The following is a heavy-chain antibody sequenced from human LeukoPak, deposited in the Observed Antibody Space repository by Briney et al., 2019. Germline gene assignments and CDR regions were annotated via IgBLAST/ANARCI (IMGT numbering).Heavy chain of an antibody. Sequence: LETLSLTCTVSGYSISSGYYWGWIRQPPGKGLEWIGSIYHSGSTYYNPSLKSRVTISVDTSKNQFSLKLSSVTAADTAVYYCARVRLLESSWDLYYFDYWGQGTLVTVSS. V-gene: IGHV4-38-2*02. D-gene: IGHD6-13*01. CDR2: IYHSGST. CDR1: GYSISSGYY. J-gene: IGHJ4*02. CDR3: ARVRLLESSWDLYYFDY.